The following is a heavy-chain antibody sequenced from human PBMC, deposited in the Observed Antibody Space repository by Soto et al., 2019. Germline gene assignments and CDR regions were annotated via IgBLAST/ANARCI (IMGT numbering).Heavy chain of an antibody. CDR1: GYSFTRHW. D-gene: IGHD6-6*01. CDR2: IYPGDSDA. J-gene: IGHJ1*01. CDR3: SKFKYSTSVRYLQH. V-gene: IGHV5-51*01. Sequence: RGESLKISCKANGYSFTRHWIGWVRQMPGKGLEWMAVIYPGDSDARYSPSFQGHVTISADKSISTAYLQWTSLKASDTAIYYCSKFKYSTSVRYLQHWGQGTPVTVSS.